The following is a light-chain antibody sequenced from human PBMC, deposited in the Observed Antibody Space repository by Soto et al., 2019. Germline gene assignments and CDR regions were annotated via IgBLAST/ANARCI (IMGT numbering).Light chain of an antibody. CDR1: SSDVGRYNY. CDR3: SSSAITSTPMYV. Sequence: QSALTQPAFVSVSPGQSITSSCTGTSSDVGRYNYVSWYQHHPGKAPKLVISEVSNRPSGISNRFSGSKSGNTAYLTISGLQAEDEADYYCSSSAITSTPMYVFGTGTRSPS. V-gene: IGLV2-14*01. CDR2: EVS. J-gene: IGLJ1*01.